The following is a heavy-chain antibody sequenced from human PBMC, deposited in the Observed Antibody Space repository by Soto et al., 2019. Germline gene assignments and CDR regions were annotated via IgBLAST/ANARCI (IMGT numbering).Heavy chain of an antibody. D-gene: IGHD3-22*01. V-gene: IGHV4-30-4*01. J-gene: IGHJ4*02. CDR2: IYYSGST. Sequence: SETLSLTCTVSGGSISSDNYYWIWIRHPPGKGLEWIGYIYYSGSTYYNPSLKSRVIISIDTSKNQFSLKLSSVTAADTAVYYCASTSYFDNSGSAYWGQGTLVTVSS. CDR1: GGSISSDNYY. CDR3: ASTSYFDNSGSAY.